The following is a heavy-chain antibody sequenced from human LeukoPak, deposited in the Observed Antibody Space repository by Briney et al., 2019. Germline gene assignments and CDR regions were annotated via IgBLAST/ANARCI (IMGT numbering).Heavy chain of an antibody. CDR2: INPNSGGT. CDR3: AALMTTVVHTFDY. D-gene: IGHD4-23*01. V-gene: IGHV1-2*02. Sequence: ASVKVSCKASGYTFTGYYMHWVRQAPGQGLEWMGWINPNSGGTNYAQKFQGRVTMTRDTSISTAYMELSRLRSDDTAVYHCAALMTTVVHTFDYWGQGTLVTVSS. J-gene: IGHJ4*02. CDR1: GYTFTGYY.